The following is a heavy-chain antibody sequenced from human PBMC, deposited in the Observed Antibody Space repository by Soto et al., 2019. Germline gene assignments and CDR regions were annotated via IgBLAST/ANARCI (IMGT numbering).Heavy chain of an antibody. Sequence: PSETLSLTCTVSGGSISSSSYYWGWIRQPPGKGLEWIGSIYYSGSTYYNPSLKSRVTISVDTSKNQFPLKLSSVTAADTAVYYCASPPTPQEWFGVYYYYYYGMDVWGQGTTVTVSS. D-gene: IGHD3-10*01. CDR1: GGSISSSSYY. J-gene: IGHJ6*02. CDR3: ASPPTPQEWFGVYYYYYYGMDV. CDR2: IYYSGST. V-gene: IGHV4-39*01.